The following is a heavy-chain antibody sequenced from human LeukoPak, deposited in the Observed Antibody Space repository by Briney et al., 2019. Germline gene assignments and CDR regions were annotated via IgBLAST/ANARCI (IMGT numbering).Heavy chain of an antibody. J-gene: IGHJ4*02. CDR2: VNPDTGST. CDR1: GYSFTAFY. V-gene: IGHV1-2*02. D-gene: IGHD6-6*01. Sequence: GASVKVSCKTSGYSFTAFYIHWVRQAPGQGLEWMGWVNPDTGSTNYPQRLKGRVSMTRDTSITTAYMELTRLKSDDTAVYYCARVPPDEGLVFDYWGQGTLVTVSS. CDR3: ARVPPDEGLVFDY.